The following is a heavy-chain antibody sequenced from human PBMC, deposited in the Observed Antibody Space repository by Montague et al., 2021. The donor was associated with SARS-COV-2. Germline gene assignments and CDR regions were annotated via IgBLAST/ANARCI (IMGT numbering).Heavy chain of an antibody. J-gene: IGHJ3*02. Sequence: SETLSLTCTVSGGSISSYYWSWIRQPPGKGLEWIGYIHYSGSTNYNPSLKSRVTISVDTSKNQFSLKLTSVTAADTAVYYCARRGLGYYDSSGGLIPQNAFDIWGQGTMVTVSS. CDR2: IHYSGST. D-gene: IGHD3-22*01. CDR1: GGSISSYY. CDR3: ARRGLGYYDSSGGLIPQNAFDI. V-gene: IGHV4-59*08.